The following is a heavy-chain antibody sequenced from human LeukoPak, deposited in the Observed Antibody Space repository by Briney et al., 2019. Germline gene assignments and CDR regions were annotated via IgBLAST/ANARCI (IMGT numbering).Heavy chain of an antibody. Sequence: SETLSLTCSVSGASIRSYHWSWLRQPAGKGLECLGRFYNEANSNYNPSLKSRVTISVDTSNNQFSLKLTSATPTDTAVYYCARAHSRARYAYYYYYMDVWGKGTTVTVSS. CDR1: GASIRSYH. D-gene: IGHD3-16*01. V-gene: IGHV4-4*07. J-gene: IGHJ6*03. CDR2: FYNEANS. CDR3: ARAHSRARYAYYYYYMDV.